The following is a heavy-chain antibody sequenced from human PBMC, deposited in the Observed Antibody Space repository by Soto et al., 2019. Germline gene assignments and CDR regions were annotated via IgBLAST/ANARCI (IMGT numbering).Heavy chain of an antibody. CDR1: GFTFSSYA. D-gene: IGHD5-18*01. CDR2: ISYDGSNK. V-gene: IGHV3-30-3*01. J-gene: IGHJ1*01. CDR3: ARVSGYSYGTDEYFQH. Sequence: QVQLVESGGGVVQPGRSLRLSCAASGFTFSSYAMHWVRQAPGKGLEWVAVISYDGSNKYYADSVKGRFTISRDNSKNTLYLQMNSLRAEDTAVYYCARVSGYSYGTDEYFQHWGQGTLVTVSS.